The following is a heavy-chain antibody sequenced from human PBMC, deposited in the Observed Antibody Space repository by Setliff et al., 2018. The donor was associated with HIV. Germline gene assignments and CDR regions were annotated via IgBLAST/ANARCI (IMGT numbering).Heavy chain of an antibody. CDR3: ASGGVDFVWGSYSPVPL. CDR2: IYYSGST. CDR1: GASISNSNSY. Sequence: TLSLTCTVYGASISNSNSYWGWIRQPPGKRLEWLGSIYYSGSTYYNPSLKSRVTISVDTSKNQFSLKLSSVTAADTAVYYCASGGVDFVWGSYSPVPLWAQGTMVTVSS. V-gene: IGHV4-39*07. D-gene: IGHD3-16*01. J-gene: IGHJ3*01.